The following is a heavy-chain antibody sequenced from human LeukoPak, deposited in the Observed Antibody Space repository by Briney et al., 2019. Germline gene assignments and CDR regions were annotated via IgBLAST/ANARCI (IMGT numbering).Heavy chain of an antibody. J-gene: IGHJ4*02. CDR1: GFTFDDYA. CDR2: ISWNSGSI. CDR3: AKDITAGSSGWEGGFDY. D-gene: IGHD6-19*01. V-gene: IGHV3-9*01. Sequence: GGSLRLSCAASGFTFDDYAMHWVRQAPGKGLEWVSGISWNSGSIGYADSVKGRFTISRDNAKNSLYLQMNSLRAEDTALYYCAKDITAGSSGWEGGFDYWGQGTLVTVSS.